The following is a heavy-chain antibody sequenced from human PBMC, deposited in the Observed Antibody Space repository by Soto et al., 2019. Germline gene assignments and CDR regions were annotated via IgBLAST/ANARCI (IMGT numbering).Heavy chain of an antibody. V-gene: IGHV1-69*12. Sequence: QVQLVQSGAEVKKPGSSVKVSCKASGGTFSSYAISWVRQAPGQGLEWMGGIIPIFGTANYAQKFQGRVTITADESTSRVYMELISLRSEDTAVYYCAKSGSPPVNWFDPWGQGTLVTVSS. CDR1: GGTFSSYA. CDR2: IIPIFGTA. J-gene: IGHJ5*02. D-gene: IGHD3-22*01. CDR3: AKSGSPPVNWFDP.